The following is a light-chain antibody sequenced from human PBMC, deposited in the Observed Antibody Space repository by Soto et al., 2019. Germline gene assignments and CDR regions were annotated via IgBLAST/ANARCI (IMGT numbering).Light chain of an antibody. CDR3: HLYNTYPYT. J-gene: IGKJ2*01. Sequence: DIQMTQSPSTLSASVGDRVTITCRASRSITSWLAWYQQKPGQAPKLLIYDGSNLESGVPSRFSGSGSGTELTLTINSLQPDDVATYYCHLYNTYPYTFGQGTKLEI. CDR1: RSITSW. V-gene: IGKV1-5*01. CDR2: DGS.